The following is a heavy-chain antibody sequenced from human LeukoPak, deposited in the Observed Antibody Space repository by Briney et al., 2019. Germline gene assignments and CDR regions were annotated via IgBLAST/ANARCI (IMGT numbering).Heavy chain of an antibody. V-gene: IGHV3-11*04. CDR2: ISKDCTTI. J-gene: IGHJ4*02. D-gene: IGHD2-15*01. Sequence: NPGGPLSLFCGAWGFRQNGYYMVGLRQAPPKGVEGVSFISKDCTTIYYADSVRSRFTITRDNAKNSLYLQMPSLGADDTAVYYCARDRGGGNIIFDYWGQGTLVTVSS. CDR3: ARDRGGGNIIFDY. CDR1: GFRQNGYY.